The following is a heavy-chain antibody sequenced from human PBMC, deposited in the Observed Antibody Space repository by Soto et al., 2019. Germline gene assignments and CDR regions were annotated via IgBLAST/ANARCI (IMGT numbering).Heavy chain of an antibody. CDR2: IYWDDDK. J-gene: IGHJ4*02. D-gene: IGHD2-21*02. CDR3: THRRTYFGGNCYSGFDY. V-gene: IGHV2-5*02. Sequence: QITLKESGPTLVKPTQTLTLTCTFSGFSLSTSGVGVGWIRQPPGKALEWLALIYWDDDKRYSPSLKSRLTITKDTSKIQVVLTMTNVDPVDTATYYCTHRRTYFGGNCYSGFDYWGQGTLVTVSS. CDR1: GFSLSTSGVG.